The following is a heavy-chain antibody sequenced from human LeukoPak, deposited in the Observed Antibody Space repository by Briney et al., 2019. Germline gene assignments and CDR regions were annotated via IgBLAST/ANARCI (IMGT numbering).Heavy chain of an antibody. CDR1: GFTFSSYA. V-gene: IGHV3-30-3*01. Sequence: QAGGSLRLSWAASGFTFSSYAMSWVRQAPGKGLEWVAVISYDGSNKYYADSVKGRFTISRDNSKNTLYLQMNSLRAEDTAVYYCARDPSWELPRHFDYWGQGTLVTVSS. D-gene: IGHD1-26*01. J-gene: IGHJ4*02. CDR2: ISYDGSNK. CDR3: ARDPSWELPRHFDY.